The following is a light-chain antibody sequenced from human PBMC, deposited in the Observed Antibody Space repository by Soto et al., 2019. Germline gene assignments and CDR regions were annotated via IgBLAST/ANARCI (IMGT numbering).Light chain of an antibody. J-gene: IGLJ2*01. Sequence: QPVLTQPPSASETPGQRVTISCSGSRSNIGRNTVNWYQQLPGTAPKLLIYRDTQQPSGVPDRFSASRSGTSASLAISGLQSEDEANYYCAAWDDGLSGPLFGGGTKLTVL. CDR2: RDT. CDR3: AAWDDGLSGPL. V-gene: IGLV1-44*01. CDR1: RSNIGRNT.